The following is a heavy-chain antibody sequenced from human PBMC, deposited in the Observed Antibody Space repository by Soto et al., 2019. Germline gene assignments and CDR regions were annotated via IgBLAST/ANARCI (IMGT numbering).Heavy chain of an antibody. CDR1: GFTFRDYY. Sequence: QVQLVESGGGLVRPGGSLRLSCEASGFTFRDYYMTWLRQAPGKGLEWLSYIDSSTKYTNYADSVKGRFNISRDNAKNSLYLQMNSLSADDTAVYYCAREYYYTMDFWGQGTMVTVSS. V-gene: IGHV3-11*05. CDR3: AREYYYTMDF. CDR2: IDSSTKYT. J-gene: IGHJ6*02.